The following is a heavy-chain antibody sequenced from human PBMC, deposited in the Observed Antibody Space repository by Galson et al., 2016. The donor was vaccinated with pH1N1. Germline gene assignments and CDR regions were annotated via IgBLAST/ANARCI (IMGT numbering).Heavy chain of an antibody. J-gene: IGHJ4*02. V-gene: IGHV1-46*03. CDR1: GYTFTKYY. Sequence: SVKVSCKASGYTFTKYYMHWVRQAPGQGLEWMGIINPSGGNTVYAEKFQGRVTLTSDTSTSIAYMDLSSLRSDDTALYYCARWRSTLGVTGFDLWGQGTLVTVSS. CDR2: INPSGGNT. CDR3: ARWRSTLGVTGFDL. D-gene: IGHD3-10*01.